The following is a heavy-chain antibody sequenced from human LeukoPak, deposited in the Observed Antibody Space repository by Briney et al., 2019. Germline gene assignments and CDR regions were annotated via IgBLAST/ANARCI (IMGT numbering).Heavy chain of an antibody. CDR2: IYYSGST. CDR1: GGSINSDGYY. J-gene: IGHJ5*02. D-gene: IGHD3-10*01. Sequence: SETLSLTCTVSGGSINSDGYYWSWIRQHPGKGLEWIGYIYYSGSTYYNPSLKSRVTMSVDTSKNQFSLKLSSVTAADTAVYYCARGGEYCSESYSKSWGQGSLVTVSS. V-gene: IGHV4-31*03. CDR3: ARGGEYCSESYSKS.